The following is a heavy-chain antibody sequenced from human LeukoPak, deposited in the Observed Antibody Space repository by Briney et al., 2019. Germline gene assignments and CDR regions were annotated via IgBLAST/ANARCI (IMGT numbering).Heavy chain of an antibody. CDR1: GLNVSSNY. V-gene: IGHV3-66*01. CDR3: ARDSPGYLAYDS. D-gene: IGHD1-1*01. Sequence: GGSLRLSCAASGLNVSSNYMGWARQAPGKGLEWVSVIYSGGSTYYADSVKGRSTISRDNSKNTLFLQMNSLRAEDTAVYYCARDSPGYLAYDSWGQGTLVTVSS. J-gene: IGHJ4*02. CDR2: IYSGGST.